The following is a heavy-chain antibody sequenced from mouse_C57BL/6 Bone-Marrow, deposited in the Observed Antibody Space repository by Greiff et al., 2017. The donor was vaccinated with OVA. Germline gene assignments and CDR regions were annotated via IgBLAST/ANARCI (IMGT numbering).Heavy chain of an antibody. CDR2: ISYSGST. Sequence: EVQLQQSGPGLAKPSPSLSLTCSVTGYSITSDYWNWIRKFPGHKLEYMGYISYSGSTSYNPSLKSRISITLDTSTNQYYLQLNSVTTEDTATYYCARYPHYSNLLDYWGQGTTLTVSS. CDR1: GYSITSDY. V-gene: IGHV3-8*01. D-gene: IGHD2-5*01. CDR3: ARYPHYSNLLDY. J-gene: IGHJ2*01.